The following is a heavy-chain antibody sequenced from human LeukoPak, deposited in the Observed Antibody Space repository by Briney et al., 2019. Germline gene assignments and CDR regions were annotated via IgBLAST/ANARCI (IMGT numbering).Heavy chain of an antibody. V-gene: IGHV3-48*03. CDR3: ARGLSPGYDYVWGSY. CDR1: GFTFSSYE. D-gene: IGHD3-16*01. CDR2: ISSSGSTI. J-gene: IGHJ4*02. Sequence: GGSLRLSCAASGFTFSSYEMNWVRQAPGKGLEWVSYISSSGSTIYYADSVKGRFTISRDNAKNSLYLQVNSLRAEGTAVYYCARGLSPGYDYVWGSYWGQGTLVTVSS.